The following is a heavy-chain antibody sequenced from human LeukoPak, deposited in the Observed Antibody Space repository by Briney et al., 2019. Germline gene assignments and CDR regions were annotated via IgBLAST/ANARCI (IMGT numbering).Heavy chain of an antibody. CDR1: GFTFDDYT. D-gene: IGHD5-18*01. CDR3: AKGNFGYSYVGNDAFNI. V-gene: IGHV3-43*01. Sequence: PGGSLRLSCAASGFTFDDYTMHWVRQAPGKGLEWVSLISWDGGSTYYADSVKGRFTISRDNSKNSLYLQMNSLRTEDTALYYCAKGNFGYSYVGNDAFNIWGQGTMVTVSS. CDR2: ISWDGGST. J-gene: IGHJ3*02.